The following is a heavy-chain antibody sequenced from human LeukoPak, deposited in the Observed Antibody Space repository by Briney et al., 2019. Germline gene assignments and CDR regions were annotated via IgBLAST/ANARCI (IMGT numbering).Heavy chain of an antibody. V-gene: IGHV3-72*01. CDR3: TSEYYYDSSGYYTENDY. D-gene: IGHD3-22*01. J-gene: IGHJ4*02. CDR1: GFTFSDHY. Sequence: GGSLRLSCAASGFTFSDHYIDWVRQAPGKGLEWVGRSKNKLNGYTIEYAASVKGRFTISRDDSKSIAYLQMNSLKTEDTAVYYCTSEYYYDSSGYYTENDYWGQGTLVTVSS. CDR2: SKNKLNGYTI.